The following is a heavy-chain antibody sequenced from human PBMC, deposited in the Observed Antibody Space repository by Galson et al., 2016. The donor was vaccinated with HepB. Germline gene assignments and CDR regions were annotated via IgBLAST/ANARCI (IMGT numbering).Heavy chain of an antibody. CDR3: ARDKTYADYDGLFDF. V-gene: IGHV3-48*02. CDR2: ISGSSPSI. Sequence: SLRLSCAASGFTFSSYSMNWVRQAPGKGLEWVSYISGSSPSIIYADSVKGRYTISRDNAKNSLYPQMNSLRDEDTAVYYCARDKTYADYDGLFDFWGQGTLVTVSS. CDR1: GFTFSSYS. D-gene: IGHD4-17*01. J-gene: IGHJ4*02.